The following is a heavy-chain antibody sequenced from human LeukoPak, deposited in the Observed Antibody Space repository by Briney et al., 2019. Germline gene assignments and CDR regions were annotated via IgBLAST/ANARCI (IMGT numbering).Heavy chain of an antibody. D-gene: IGHD3-10*01. Sequence: GGSLRLSCAASGLTFSSYAMHWVRQAPGKGLEWVAVISYDGSNKYYADSVKGRFTVSRDNSKNTLYLQMNSLRAEDTAVYYCAKDAITMVRGVIPSYGMDVWGQGTTVTVSS. CDR1: GLTFSSYA. CDR2: ISYDGSNK. V-gene: IGHV3-30-3*01. J-gene: IGHJ6*02. CDR3: AKDAITMVRGVIPSYGMDV.